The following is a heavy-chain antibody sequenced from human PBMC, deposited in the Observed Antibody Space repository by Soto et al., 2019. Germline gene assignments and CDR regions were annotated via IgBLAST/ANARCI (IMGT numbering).Heavy chain of an antibody. Sequence: ASVKVSCKASGYTFTSYAMHWVRQAPGQRLEWMGWINAGNGNTKYSQKLQGRVTMTTDTSTSTAYMELRSLRSDDTAVYYCARGVLPSREQWLVNFDYWGQGTLVTVSS. D-gene: IGHD6-19*01. J-gene: IGHJ4*02. CDR2: INAGNGNT. CDR3: ARGVLPSREQWLVNFDY. V-gene: IGHV1-3*01. CDR1: GYTFTSYA.